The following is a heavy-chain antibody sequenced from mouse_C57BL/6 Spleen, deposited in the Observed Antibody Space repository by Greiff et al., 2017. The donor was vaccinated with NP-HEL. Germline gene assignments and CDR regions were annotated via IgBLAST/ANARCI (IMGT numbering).Heavy chain of an antibody. Sequence: VQLQQSGAELVKPGASVKISCKASGYAFSSYWMNWVKQRPGQGLEWIGQIYPGDGDTNYNGQFKGKATLTADKSSSTAYMQLSSLTSEDSAVYFCARKGGTGTHAMDDWGQGTSVTVSS. CDR1: GYAFSSYW. J-gene: IGHJ4*01. V-gene: IGHV1-80*01. CDR2: IYPGDGDT. D-gene: IGHD4-1*01. CDR3: ARKGGTGTHAMDD.